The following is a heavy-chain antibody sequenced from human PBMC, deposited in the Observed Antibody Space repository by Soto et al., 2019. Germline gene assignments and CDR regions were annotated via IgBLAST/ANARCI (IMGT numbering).Heavy chain of an antibody. D-gene: IGHD2-2*01. Sequence: SETLSLTCTASGDSITNYYWTWIRQPPGKGLEWMGCVHYTGSTNYNPSLKSRVTISVDTSKNQFSLKLTSVTAADTAVYYCARDRIVVVPAAIPLHFYHGMDVWGQGTTVTVSS. V-gene: IGHV4-59*01. CDR3: ARDRIVVVPAAIPLHFYHGMDV. CDR1: GDSITNYY. J-gene: IGHJ6*02. CDR2: VHYTGST.